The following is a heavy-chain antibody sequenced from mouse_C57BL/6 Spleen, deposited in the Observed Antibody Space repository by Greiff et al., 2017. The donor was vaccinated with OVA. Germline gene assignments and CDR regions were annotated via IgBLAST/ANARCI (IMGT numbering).Heavy chain of an antibody. CDR2: IGPGSGST. CDR3: AGGYGYDRFAY. D-gene: IGHD2-2*01. V-gene: IGHV1-77*01. Sequence: VQLLQSGAELVKPGASVKLSCTASGYTFTDYYINWVKQRPGQGLEWIGKIGPGSGSTYYTEKFKGKATLTADKSSSTAYLQLSSLTSEDSAVHFCAGGYGYDRFAYWGQGTLVTVSA. J-gene: IGHJ3*01. CDR1: GYTFTDYY.